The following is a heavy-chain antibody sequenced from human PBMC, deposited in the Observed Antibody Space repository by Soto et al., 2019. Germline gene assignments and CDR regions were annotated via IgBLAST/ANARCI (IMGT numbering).Heavy chain of an antibody. Sequence: QVQLVESGGGVVQPGRSLRLSCAASGFTFSSYGMHWVRQAPGKGLEWVAVIWYDGSNKYYADSVKGRFTISRDNSKNPLYLQMNSLRAEDTAVYYCARDRYSGYGRFALDYWGQGTLVTVSS. CDR3: ARDRYSGYGRFALDY. CDR1: GFTFSSYG. CDR2: IWYDGSNK. J-gene: IGHJ4*02. D-gene: IGHD5-12*01. V-gene: IGHV3-33*01.